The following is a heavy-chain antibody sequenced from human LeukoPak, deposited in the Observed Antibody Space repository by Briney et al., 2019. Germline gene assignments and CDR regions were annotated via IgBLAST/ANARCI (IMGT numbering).Heavy chain of an antibody. CDR3: ARGMESGRYDIFDY. CDR2: IIPIFGTA. D-gene: IGHD3-9*01. J-gene: IGHJ4*02. V-gene: IGHV1-69*01. Sequence: SVKVSCKASGGTFSSYAISWVRQAPGQGLEWMGGIIPIFGTANYAQKFQGRVTITADESTSTAYMELSSLRSEDTAMYYCARGMESGRYDIFDYWGQGTLVTVST. CDR1: GGTFSSYA.